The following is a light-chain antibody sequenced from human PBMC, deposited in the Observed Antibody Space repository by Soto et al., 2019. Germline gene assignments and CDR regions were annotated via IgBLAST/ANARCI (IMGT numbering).Light chain of an antibody. J-gene: IGKJ5*01. CDR2: GAS. V-gene: IGKV3-20*01. Sequence: DILLTQSPATLSLAPSERATLSFMSSQSVSRRLAWYQQRPGQSPRLLISGASMRASGVPVRFIGSGSGTDFTLTITRLEPEDFAVYYCQQYGGSPITFGLGTRLEIK. CDR1: QSVSRR. CDR3: QQYGGSPIT.